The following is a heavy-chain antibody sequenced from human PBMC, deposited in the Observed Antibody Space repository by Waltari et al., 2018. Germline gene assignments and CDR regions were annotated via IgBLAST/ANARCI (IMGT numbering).Heavy chain of an antibody. CDR3: AKDLIAAATGSDY. V-gene: IGHV3-30*18. CDR1: GFPFNNYG. J-gene: IGHJ4*02. Sequence: QVLLVESGGGVVQPGRSLRLSCAASGFPFNNYGMPWVRQAPGKGLELVAGIWYDGNKKYYADSVKGRFTISRDNSKNTLYLQMNSLRPEDTAIYYCAKDLIAAATGSDYWGQGTLVTVSS. CDR2: IWYDGNKK. D-gene: IGHD6-13*01.